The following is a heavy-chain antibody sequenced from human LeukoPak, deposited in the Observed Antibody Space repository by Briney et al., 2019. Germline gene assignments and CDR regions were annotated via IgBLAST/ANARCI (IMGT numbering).Heavy chain of an antibody. CDR3: ARARITGATNINYFDY. CDR1: GYSISSGYY. Sequence: SETLSLTCTVSGYSISSGYYWGWIRQPPGKGLEWIGGIYHSGSTYYNPSLKSRVTISVDTSKNQFYLKLSSVTAADTAVYYCARARITGATNINYFDYWGQGTLVTVSS. V-gene: IGHV4-38-2*02. CDR2: IYHSGST. J-gene: IGHJ4*02. D-gene: IGHD1-7*01.